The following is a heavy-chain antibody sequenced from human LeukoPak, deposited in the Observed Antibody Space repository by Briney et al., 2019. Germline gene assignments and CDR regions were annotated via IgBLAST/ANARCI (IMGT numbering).Heavy chain of an antibody. CDR1: GGTFSSYA. CDR3: ARGRSYGGNSHFDY. J-gene: IGHJ4*02. D-gene: IGHD4-23*01. CDR2: IIPIFGIA. V-gene: IGHV1-69*04. Sequence: SVKVSCKASGGTFSSYAISWVRQAPGQGLEWMGRIIPIFGIADYAQKFQGRVTITADKSTSTAYMELSSLRSEDTAVYYCARGRSYGGNSHFDYWGQGTLVTVSS.